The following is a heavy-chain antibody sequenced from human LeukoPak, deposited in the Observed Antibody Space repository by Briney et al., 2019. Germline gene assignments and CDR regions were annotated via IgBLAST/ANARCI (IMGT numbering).Heavy chain of an antibody. CDR2: IYYSGST. CDR3: ARHLRSSGWVKDY. Sequence: PSETLSLTCTVSGGSISSSSYYWGWIRPPPGKGLEWIGSIYYSGSTYYNPSLKSRVTISVDTSKNQSSLKLSSVTAADTAVYYCARHLRSSGWVKDYWGQGTLVTVSS. V-gene: IGHV4-39*01. J-gene: IGHJ4*02. CDR1: GGSISSSSYY. D-gene: IGHD6-19*01.